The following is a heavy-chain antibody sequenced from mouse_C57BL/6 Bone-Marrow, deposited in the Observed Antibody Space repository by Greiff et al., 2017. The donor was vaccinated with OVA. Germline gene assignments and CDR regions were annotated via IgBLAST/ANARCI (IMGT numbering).Heavy chain of an antibody. CDR2: IDPISGGT. D-gene: IGHD6-1*01. CDR3: GRSRCCGYYFDY. V-gene: IGHV1-72*01. Sequence: QVQLQQPGAELVKPGASVKLSCKASGYTFTSYWMHWVKQRPGRGLEWIGRIDPISGGTKYNEKFKSKATLPVDKPSSTAYMQLSSLTSEDAAVDYYGRSRCCGYYFDYWGQGTTLTVSS. J-gene: IGHJ2*01. CDR1: GYTFTSYW.